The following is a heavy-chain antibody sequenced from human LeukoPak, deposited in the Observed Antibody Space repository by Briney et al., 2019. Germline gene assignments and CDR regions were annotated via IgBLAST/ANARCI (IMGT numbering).Heavy chain of an antibody. V-gene: IGHV1-69*13. D-gene: IGHD5-12*01. Sequence: SVKVSCKASGYTFSSYGISWVRQAPGQGLEWMGGIIPIFGTANYAQKFQGRVTITADESTSTAYMELSSLRSEDTAVYYCARGRMMGSGYDGLDYWGQGTLVTVSS. J-gene: IGHJ4*02. CDR1: GYTFSSYG. CDR3: ARGRMMGSGYDGLDY. CDR2: IIPIFGTA.